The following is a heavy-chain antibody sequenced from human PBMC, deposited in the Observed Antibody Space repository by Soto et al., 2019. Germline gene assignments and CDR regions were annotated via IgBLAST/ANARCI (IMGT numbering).Heavy chain of an antibody. V-gene: IGHV1-2*04. J-gene: IGHJ6*02. CDR2: INPNSGGT. CDR1: GYTFTGYY. D-gene: IGHD6-6*01. Sequence: ASVKVSCKAPGYTFTGYYMHWVRQAPGQGLEWMGWINPNSGGTNYAQKFQGWVTMTRDTSISTAYMELSRLRSDDTAVYYCARGGSSSPGYYYYYYGMDVWGQGTTVTVSS. CDR3: ARGGSSSPGYYYYYYGMDV.